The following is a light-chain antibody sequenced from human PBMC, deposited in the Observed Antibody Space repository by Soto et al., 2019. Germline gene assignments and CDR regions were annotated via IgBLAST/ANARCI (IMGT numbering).Light chain of an antibody. Sequence: EILMTQSPVTLSVSPGERDTLSCRASESVSSNLAWYQQKPGQSPRLLIYGESTRATGIPARISGSGSGTEFTLTISSLQSEDFAVYYCQQYNKWRTVGQGTQVEIK. J-gene: IGKJ1*01. CDR1: ESVSSN. V-gene: IGKV3-15*01. CDR3: QQYNKWRT. CDR2: GES.